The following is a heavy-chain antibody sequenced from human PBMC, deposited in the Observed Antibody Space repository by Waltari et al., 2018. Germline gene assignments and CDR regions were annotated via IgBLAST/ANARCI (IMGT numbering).Heavy chain of an antibody. CDR2: ISGSGGST. CDR3: AKGAFRGMITLEDCFDY. Sequence: EVQLLESGGGLVQPGGSLRLSCAASGFTFSSYAMSWVRQAPGKGLEWVSAISGSGGSTYDADSVKGRFTIARDNSKNTLYLQMNSLRAEDTAVYYCAKGAFRGMITLEDCFDYWGQGTLVTVSS. CDR1: GFTFSSYA. D-gene: IGHD3-16*01. V-gene: IGHV3-23*01. J-gene: IGHJ4*02.